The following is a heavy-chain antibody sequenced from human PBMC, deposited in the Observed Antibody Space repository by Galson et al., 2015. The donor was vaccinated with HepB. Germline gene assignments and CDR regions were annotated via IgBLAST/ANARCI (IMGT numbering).Heavy chain of an antibody. D-gene: IGHD1-26*01. J-gene: IGHJ4*02. CDR2: ISYDGTYR. Sequence: SLRLSCAASGFIFTNHAMHWLRQAPGKPLEFVAAISYDGTYRPDADSAKGRFTISRDNSKNMLYLQMSSLRVEDTAMYYCARDIGVGGTLGVPACWGQGALVTVSS. CDR3: ARDIGVGGTLGVPAC. CDR1: GFIFTNHA. V-gene: IGHV3-30-3*01.